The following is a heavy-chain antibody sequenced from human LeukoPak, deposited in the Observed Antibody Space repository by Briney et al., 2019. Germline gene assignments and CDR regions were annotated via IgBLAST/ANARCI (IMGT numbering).Heavy chain of an antibody. CDR1: GDSVSGHY. J-gene: IGHJ3*01. Sequence: SETLSLTCTVSGDSVSGHYWSWIRQTPGKGLEWNGYVSYSGGTNYNPSLKRRVSISLDTSKNQFSLKLSSPAAADPAVYYCARAPMAITTSAFPDAFDFWGQGTMVTVSS. V-gene: IGHV4-59*02. CDR2: VSYSGGT. D-gene: IGHD5-12*01. CDR3: ARAPMAITTSAFPDAFDF.